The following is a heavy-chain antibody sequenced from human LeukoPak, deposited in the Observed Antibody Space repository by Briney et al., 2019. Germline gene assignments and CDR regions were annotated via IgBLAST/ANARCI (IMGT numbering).Heavy chain of an antibody. CDR3: ARGDTIFGVVIGYFDY. V-gene: IGHV1-2*02. CDR1: GYTFTGYY. D-gene: IGHD3-3*01. J-gene: IGHJ4*02. Sequence: ASVKDSCKASGYTFTGYYMHWVRQAPGQGLEWMGWINPNSGGTNYAQKFQGRVTMTRDTSISTAYMELSRLRSDDTAVYYCARGDTIFGVVIGYFDYWGQGTLVTVSS. CDR2: INPNSGGT.